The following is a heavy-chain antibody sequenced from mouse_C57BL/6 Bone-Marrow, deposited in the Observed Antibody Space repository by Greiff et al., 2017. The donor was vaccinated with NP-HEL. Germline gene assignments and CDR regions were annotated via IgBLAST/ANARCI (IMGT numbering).Heavy chain of an antibody. J-gene: IGHJ2*01. Sequence: VQLQQSGPELVKPGASVKIPCKASGYTFTDYNMDWVKQSHGKSLEWIGDINPNNGGTIYNQKFKGKATLTVDKSSSTAYMELSSLTSEDTAVYYCAREGSSPYYFCYWGQGTTLTVSS. CDR3: AREGSSPYYFCY. CDR2: INPNNGGT. D-gene: IGHD1-1*01. CDR1: GYTFTDYN. V-gene: IGHV1-18*01.